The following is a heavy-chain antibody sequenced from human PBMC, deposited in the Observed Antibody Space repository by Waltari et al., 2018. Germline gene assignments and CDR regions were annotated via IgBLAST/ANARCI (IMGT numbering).Heavy chain of an antibody. CDR1: GFTFSSYA. CDR2: ISYDGSNK. Sequence: QVQLVESGGGVVQPGRSLRLSCAASGFTFSSYAMHWVRPAPGTGLEWVAVISYDGSNKYYADSVKGRFTISRDNSKNTLYLQMNSLRAEDTAVYYCARDRSYDSSGFGYYFDYWGQGTLVTVSS. V-gene: IGHV3-30-3*01. D-gene: IGHD3-22*01. J-gene: IGHJ4*02. CDR3: ARDRSYDSSGFGYYFDY.